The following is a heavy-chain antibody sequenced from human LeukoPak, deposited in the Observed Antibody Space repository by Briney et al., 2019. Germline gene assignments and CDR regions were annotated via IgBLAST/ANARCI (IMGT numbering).Heavy chain of an antibody. D-gene: IGHD2-2*01. CDR3: VREYQLLGYYYYMDV. V-gene: IGHV3-72*01. CDR2: TRNKANSYTT. CDR1: GFTFSDHY. J-gene: IGHJ6*03. Sequence: GGSLRLSCAASGFTFSDHYMDWVRQAPGKGLEWVGRTRNKANSYTTEYAASVKGRFTISRDDSKNSLYLQMNSLKAEDTAVYHCVREYQLLGYYYYMDVWGKGTTVTVSS.